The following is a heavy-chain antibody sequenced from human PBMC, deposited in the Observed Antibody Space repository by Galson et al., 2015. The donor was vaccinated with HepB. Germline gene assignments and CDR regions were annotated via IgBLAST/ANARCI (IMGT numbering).Heavy chain of an antibody. Sequence: SLRLSCAASGFTFSSYSMNWVRQAPGKGLEWVSYISSSSSTIYYADSVKGRFTISRDNAKNSLYLQMNSLRAEDTAVYYCARDLTVLRYFDWPRPRWGRGTLVTVSS. CDR3: ARDLTVLRYFDWPRPR. V-gene: IGHV3-48*01. CDR2: ISSSSSTI. D-gene: IGHD3-9*01. J-gene: IGHJ4*02. CDR1: GFTFSSYS.